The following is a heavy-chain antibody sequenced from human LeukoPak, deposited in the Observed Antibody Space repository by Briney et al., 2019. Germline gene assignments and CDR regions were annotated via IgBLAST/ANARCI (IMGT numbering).Heavy chain of an antibody. CDR3: ARGMVATRGY. D-gene: IGHD5-12*01. CDR1: GYIFTRTG. Sequence: ASVKVSCKASGYIFTRTGINWVRQAPGQGLEWMGWINPNSGGTNYAQKFQGRVTMTRDTSISTAYMELSRLRSDDTAVYYCARGMVATRGYWGQGTLVTVSS. V-gene: IGHV1-2*02. J-gene: IGHJ4*02. CDR2: INPNSGGT.